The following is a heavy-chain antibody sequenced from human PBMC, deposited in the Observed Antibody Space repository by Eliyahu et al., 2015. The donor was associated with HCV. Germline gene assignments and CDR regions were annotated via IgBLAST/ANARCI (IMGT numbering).Heavy chain of an antibody. CDR2: IKEDGGEV. CDR3: ARDELSVHAY. D-gene: IGHD5/OR15-5a*01. Sequence: EVLLVESGGGLVQPGGSLRLSCEASGFRFRDYWMSWVRQAPGRGLEWVANIKEDGGEVHYVDSMKGRFTVFRDNAKNSLYLQMTSLTAQDTAIYYCARDELSVHAYWGQGTLVTVSS. V-gene: IGHV3-7*01. CDR1: GFRFRDYW. J-gene: IGHJ4*02.